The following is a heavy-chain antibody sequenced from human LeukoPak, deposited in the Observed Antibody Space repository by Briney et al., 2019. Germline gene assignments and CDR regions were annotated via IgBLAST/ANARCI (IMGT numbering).Heavy chain of an antibody. CDR2: IKSDGSST. D-gene: IGHD2-21*01. V-gene: IGHV3-74*01. J-gene: IGHJ3*02. CDR3: TRILVGGKRAFGI. CDR1: GFTFINYW. Sequence: GGSLRLSCAASGFTFINYWMHWDRQAPGKGLVWVSRIKSDGSSTNYADSVKGRFTISRDNAKNTLYLQMNSLRAEDTAMYYCTRILVGGKRAFGILRQGTMATVSS.